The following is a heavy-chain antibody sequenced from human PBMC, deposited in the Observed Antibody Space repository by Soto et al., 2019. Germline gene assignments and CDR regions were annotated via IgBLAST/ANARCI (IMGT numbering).Heavy chain of an antibody. CDR1: GYTFTSYA. Sequence: ASVKVSCKASGYTFTSYAMHWVRQAPGQRLEWMGWINAGNGNTKYSQKFQGRVTITRDTSASTAYMELSSLRSEDTAVYYCARDYDILTGYYSESGDIDIWGQGTMVTVSS. V-gene: IGHV1-3*01. CDR3: ARDYDILTGYYSESGDIDI. D-gene: IGHD3-9*01. CDR2: INAGNGNT. J-gene: IGHJ3*02.